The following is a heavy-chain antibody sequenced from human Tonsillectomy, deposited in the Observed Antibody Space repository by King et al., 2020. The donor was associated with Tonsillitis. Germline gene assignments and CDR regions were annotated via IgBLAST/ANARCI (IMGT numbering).Heavy chain of an antibody. J-gene: IGHJ4*02. Sequence: VQLVESGGGVVQPGGSLRLSCAASGFTFSAYAMHWVRQAPGKGLEWVAFIRYDGTNKYYADSVKGRFTISRDNSKNTLYLQMNSLRAEDTAVYYCANTWFVERDYWGQGTLVTVSS. V-gene: IGHV3-30*02. CDR3: ANTWFVERDY. D-gene: IGHD3-10*01. CDR2: IRYDGTNK. CDR1: GFTFSAYA.